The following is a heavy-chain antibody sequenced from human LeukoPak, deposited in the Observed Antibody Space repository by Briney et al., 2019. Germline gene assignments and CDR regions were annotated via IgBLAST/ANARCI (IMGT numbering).Heavy chain of an antibody. CDR1: GGSISSDNW. CDR3: TRDYDSSGYYFLM. V-gene: IGHV4-4*02. D-gene: IGHD3-22*01. CDR2: IYHSGST. J-gene: IGHJ4*02. Sequence: SETLSLTCSVSGGSISSDNWWRWVRQPPGKGLEWIGEIYHSGSTVYNPSLKSRVTISVDNSKNQVALRLGSVTAADTAVYYCTRDYDSSGYYFLMWGQGTLVTVSS.